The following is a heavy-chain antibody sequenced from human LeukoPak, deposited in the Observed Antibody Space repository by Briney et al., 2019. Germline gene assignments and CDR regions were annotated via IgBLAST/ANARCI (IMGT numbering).Heavy chain of an antibody. CDR2: IYYSGST. Sequence: SQTLSLTCTVSGGSISSGDYYWSWIRQPPGTGLEWIGYIYYSGSTYYNPSLKSRVTISVDTSKNQFSLKLSSVTAADTAVYYCARDLLNEGNHLDYWGQGTLSPSPQ. D-gene: IGHD4-23*01. V-gene: IGHV4-30-4*01. J-gene: IGHJ4*02. CDR3: ARDLLNEGNHLDY. CDR1: GGSISSGDYY.